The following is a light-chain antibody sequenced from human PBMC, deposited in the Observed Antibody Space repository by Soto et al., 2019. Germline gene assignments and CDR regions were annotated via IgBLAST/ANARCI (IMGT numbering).Light chain of an antibody. CDR1: QGISSW. V-gene: IGKV1-12*01. J-gene: IGKJ2*01. Sequence: DIQMTQSPSSVSASVGDRVTLTCRASQGISSWLAWYQQKPGKAPKLLIYASSSLQSGVPSGFSGSVSGTHFTLTISSLQPEDSATYYCLHSYSFPHTFSQGTKLEIK. CDR2: ASS. CDR3: LHSYSFPHT.